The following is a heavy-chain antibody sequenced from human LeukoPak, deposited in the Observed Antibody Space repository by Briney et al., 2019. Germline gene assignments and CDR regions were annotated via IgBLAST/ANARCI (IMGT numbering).Heavy chain of an antibody. J-gene: IGHJ4*02. V-gene: IGHV4-34*09. CDR2: IYYSGST. CDR1: GGSFSGYY. CDR3: ARASYCGGDCYPEFDY. D-gene: IGHD2-21*02. Sequence: PSETLSLTCAVYGGSFSGYYWSWIRQPPGKGLEWIGYIYYSGSTYYNPSLKSRVTISVDTSKNQFSLKLSSVTAADTAVYYCARASYCGGDCYPEFDYWGQGTLVTVSS.